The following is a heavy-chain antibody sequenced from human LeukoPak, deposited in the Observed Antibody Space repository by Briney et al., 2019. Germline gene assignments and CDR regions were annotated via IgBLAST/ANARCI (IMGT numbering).Heavy chain of an antibody. CDR1: GYTFTGYY. V-gene: IGHV1-2*02. Sequence: GASVKVSCKASGYTFTGYYMHWVRQAPGQGLEWMGWTNPNSGDTKDALKFQGRVTMTRDTSINTAYMELSRLTSDDTAVYYCARGTTHLWFGEGGNALDIWGQGTMVTVSS. CDR3: ARGTTHLWFGEGGNALDI. CDR2: TNPNSGDT. J-gene: IGHJ3*02. D-gene: IGHD3-10*01.